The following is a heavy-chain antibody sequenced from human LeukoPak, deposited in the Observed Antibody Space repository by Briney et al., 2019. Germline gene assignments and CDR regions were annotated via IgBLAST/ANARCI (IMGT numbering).Heavy chain of an antibody. V-gene: IGHV1-69*04. CDR2: IIPILDIT. D-gene: IGHD6-13*01. CDR1: GGTFSSYA. Sequence: ASVKVSCKASGGTFSSYAISWVRQAPGQGLEWMGRIIPILDITNYAQKFQGRVTITADKYTSTVYMELSNLGSEDTSMYYCARARRPENSWYDYWGKGPLVTASP. CDR3: ARARRPENSWYDY. J-gene: IGHJ4*02.